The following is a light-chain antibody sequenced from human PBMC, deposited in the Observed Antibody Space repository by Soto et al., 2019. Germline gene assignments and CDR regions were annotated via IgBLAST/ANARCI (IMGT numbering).Light chain of an antibody. CDR2: DAS. Sequence: EIVLTQSPATLSLSPGERATLSCRASQSVSSYLRWYQQKPGQTPRLLIYDASNRATGIPARFSGSGSETDFTLTISSLEPEDFAVYYCQHRMNWPLTFGQGTRLEIK. J-gene: IGKJ5*01. CDR3: QHRMNWPLT. V-gene: IGKV3-11*01. CDR1: QSVSSY.